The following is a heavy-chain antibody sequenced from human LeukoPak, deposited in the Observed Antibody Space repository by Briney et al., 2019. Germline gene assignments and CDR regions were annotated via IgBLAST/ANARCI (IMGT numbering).Heavy chain of an antibody. CDR1: GGSISSSSYY. V-gene: IGHV4-39*07. Sequence: SETLSLTCTVSGGSISSSSYYWGWIRQPPGKGLEWIGSIYYSGSTYYNLSLKSRVTISVDTSKNQFSLKLSSVTAADAAVYYCARISSGYSTRLIDYWGQGTLVTVSS. D-gene: IGHD5-12*01. J-gene: IGHJ4*02. CDR2: IYYSGST. CDR3: ARISSGYSTRLIDY.